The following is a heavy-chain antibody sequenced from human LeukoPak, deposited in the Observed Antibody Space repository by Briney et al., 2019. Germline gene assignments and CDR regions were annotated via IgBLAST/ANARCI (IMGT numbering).Heavy chain of an antibody. D-gene: IGHD2-15*01. CDR3: TRAAADNWFDP. CDR2: INPSGGST. J-gene: IGHJ5*02. Sequence: ASVKVSCKASGYTFNSYYMHWVRQAPGQGLEWMGIINPSGGSTRYAQKFQGRVTMTRDTSTSTLYMELNSLRSGDTAVYYCTRAAADNWFDPWGQGTLVTVSS. CDR1: GYTFNSYY. V-gene: IGHV1-46*02.